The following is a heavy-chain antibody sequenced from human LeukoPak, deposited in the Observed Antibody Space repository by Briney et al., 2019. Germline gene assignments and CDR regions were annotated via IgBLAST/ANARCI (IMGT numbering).Heavy chain of an antibody. CDR1: GYTFTSYG. V-gene: IGHV1-18*01. CDR2: ISAYNGNT. D-gene: IGHD5-18*01. J-gene: IGHJ4*02. Sequence: ASVKVSCKASGYTFTSYGISWVRQAPGQGLEWMGWISAYNGNTNYAQKLQGRVTMTTDTSTSTAYMELRSLRSDDTAVYYCARDISGYSYGQYFDYWGQGTLVTVSS. CDR3: ARDISGYSYGQYFDY.